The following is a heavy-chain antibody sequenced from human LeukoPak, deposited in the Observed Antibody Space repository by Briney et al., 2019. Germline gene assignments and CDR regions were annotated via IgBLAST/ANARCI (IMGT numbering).Heavy chain of an antibody. CDR3: ASHIVVVPATFMDV. D-gene: IGHD2-2*01. CDR1: GFTFSSYE. CDR2: ISSSGSTI. V-gene: IGHV3-48*03. Sequence: GGSLRLSCAASGFTFSSYEMNWVRQAPGKGLEWVSYISSSGSTIYYADSVKGRFTISRDNAKNSLYLQMNSLRAEDTAVYYCASHIVVVPATFMDVWGKGTTVTVSS. J-gene: IGHJ6*03.